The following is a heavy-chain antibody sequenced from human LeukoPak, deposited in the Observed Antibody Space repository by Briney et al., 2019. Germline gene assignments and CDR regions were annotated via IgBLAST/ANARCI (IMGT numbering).Heavy chain of an antibody. J-gene: IGHJ4*02. CDR3: AKRMLLGRGGFDD. CDR1: GFTFNTYT. Sequence: GGSLRLSCAASGFTFNTYTMNWVRQAPGKGLEWVSGIGGGGGVPYYADSVKGRFTISRDNPKGTVYLEMNSLRAEDTAVYYCAKRMLLGRGGFDDWGQGTLVTVSS. CDR2: IGGGGGVP. V-gene: IGHV3-23*01. D-gene: IGHD2-15*01.